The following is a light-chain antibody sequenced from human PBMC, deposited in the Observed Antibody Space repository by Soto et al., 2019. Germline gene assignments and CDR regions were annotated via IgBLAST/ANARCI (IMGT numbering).Light chain of an antibody. CDR2: EVT. CDR3: CSYAGGNWV. V-gene: IGLV2-23*02. J-gene: IGLJ3*02. Sequence: QSVLTQPASVSGSPGQSITISCTGSSSDVGKYNFVSWYQLHPGKAPKLIIYEVTKRPSGVSDRCSGSKSDDTASLTISGIQDDDEADYYCCSYAGGNWVFGGGTKLTVL. CDR1: SSDVGKYNF.